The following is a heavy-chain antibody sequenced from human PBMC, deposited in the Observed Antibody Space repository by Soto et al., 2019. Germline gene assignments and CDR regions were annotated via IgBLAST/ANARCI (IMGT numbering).Heavy chain of an antibody. CDR3: ARGDYGAYLARYGMDV. CDR1: GGTFSSYA. J-gene: IGHJ6*02. CDR2: VIPIFGTA. V-gene: IGHV1-69*12. D-gene: IGHD4-17*01. Sequence: QVQLVQSGAEVKKPGSSVKVSCKASGGTFSSYAISWVRQAPEQGLEWRGGVIPIFGTANYAQKFQGRVPITADESTRTAYMELSSLRSEDTAVYYCARGDYGAYLARYGMDVWGQGTTVTVSS.